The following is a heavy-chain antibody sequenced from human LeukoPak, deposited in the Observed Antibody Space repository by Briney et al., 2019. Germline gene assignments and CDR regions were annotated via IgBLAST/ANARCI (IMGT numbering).Heavy chain of an antibody. J-gene: IGHJ3*02. CDR3: AGALYRTAAEGPRLGAFDI. Sequence: ASVKVSCKASGYTFTSYGISWVRQAPGQGLEWMGWISAYNGNTNYAQKFQGRVTITTDESTSTAYMELSSLRSEDTAVYYCAGALYRTAAEGPRLGAFDIWGQGTMVTVSS. CDR1: GYTFTSYG. D-gene: IGHD6-13*01. CDR2: ISAYNGNT. V-gene: IGHV1-18*01.